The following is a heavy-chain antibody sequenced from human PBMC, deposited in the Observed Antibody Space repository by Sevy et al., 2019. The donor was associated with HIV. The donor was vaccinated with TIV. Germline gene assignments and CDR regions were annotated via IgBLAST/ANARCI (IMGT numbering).Heavy chain of an antibody. CDR1: GFSFSYYG. CDR2: ISHDGINE. CDR3: ANAYSGSYSHSFLYALDV. J-gene: IGHJ6*02. V-gene: IGHV3-30*18. D-gene: IGHD1-26*01. Sequence: GGSLRLSCIGSGFSFSYYGIHWVRQAPGKGLDWVALISHDGINEYYADSVKGRFTITRDNSKNTVYLEMNSLRNEDTAIYFCANAYSGSYSHSFLYALDVWGQGTTVTVSS.